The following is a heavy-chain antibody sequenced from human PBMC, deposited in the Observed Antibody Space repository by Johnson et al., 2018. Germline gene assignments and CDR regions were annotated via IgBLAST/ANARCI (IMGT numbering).Heavy chain of an antibody. CDR2: IWYDGSNK. J-gene: IGHJ6*03. CDR3: AKVLSSSWYDYYYMDV. D-gene: IGHD6-13*01. CDR1: GFTFSSYG. Sequence: QVQLVESGGGVVQPGRSLRLSCAASGFTFSSYGMHWVRQAPGKGLEWVAVIWYDGSNKYYADSVKGRFTISRDNSKNTLYLQMNSLRAEDRAVYYCAKVLSSSWYDYYYMDVWGKGTTVTVSS. V-gene: IGHV3-33*06.